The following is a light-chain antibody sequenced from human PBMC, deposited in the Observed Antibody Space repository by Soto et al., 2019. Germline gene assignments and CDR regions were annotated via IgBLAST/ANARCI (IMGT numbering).Light chain of an antibody. CDR3: LLYYQSIYV. CDR1: AGAVTTGYY. J-gene: IGLJ1*01. CDR2: STS. Sequence: QAVVTQEPSLTVSPGGTVTLTCASNAGAVTTGYYPVWFQQKPGQAPRALIYSTSNRHPWTPARFSGSLVGGKAALTLSGVQPEDEADYCCLLYYQSIYVFGSGTKLTVL. V-gene: IGLV7-43*01.